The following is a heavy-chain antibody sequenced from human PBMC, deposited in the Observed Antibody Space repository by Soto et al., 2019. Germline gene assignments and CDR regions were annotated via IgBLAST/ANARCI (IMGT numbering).Heavy chain of an antibody. J-gene: IGHJ4*02. V-gene: IGHV3-30*18. CDR1: GFTFSSYG. CDR2: ISYDGSKN. Sequence: QVQLVESGGGVVQPGKSLRLSCAASGFTFSSYGMHWVRQAPGKGLEWVAVISYDGSKNFNADSVRGRFTISRDNSKNTVYLQTNTMRREDTAVYYCAKERSSGSWYYFDYWGQGTLVTVSS. CDR3: AKERSSGSWYYFDY. D-gene: IGHD3-22*01.